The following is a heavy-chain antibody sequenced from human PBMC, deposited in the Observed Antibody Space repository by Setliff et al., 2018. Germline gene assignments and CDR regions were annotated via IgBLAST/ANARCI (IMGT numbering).Heavy chain of an antibody. Sequence: GGSLRLSCAASGFTFSNAWMSWVRQAPGKGLEWVGRIKSKTDGGITDYAAPVKGRFTISRDDSKNTLYLQMNSLKTEDTAVYYCARDMVVSGITTQLDYWGQGTLVTVSS. J-gene: IGHJ4*02. CDR2: IKSKTDGGIT. CDR1: GFTFSNAW. D-gene: IGHD3-10*01. V-gene: IGHV3-15*01. CDR3: ARDMVVSGITTQLDY.